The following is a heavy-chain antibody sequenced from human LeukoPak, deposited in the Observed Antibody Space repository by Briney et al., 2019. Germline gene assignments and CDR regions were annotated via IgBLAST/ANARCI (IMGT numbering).Heavy chain of an antibody. CDR3: ARDSSGTLSGGGWFDP. Sequence: SETLSLTCTVSGGSISSYYWSWIRQPPGKGLEWIGYIYYSGATYYTPSLKSRVTISVDTSKNQFSLNLTSVTAADTAVYYCARDSSGTLSGGGWFDPWGQGTLVTVSS. V-gene: IGHV4-59*12. D-gene: IGHD6-19*01. CDR1: GGSISSYY. CDR2: IYYSGAT. J-gene: IGHJ5*02.